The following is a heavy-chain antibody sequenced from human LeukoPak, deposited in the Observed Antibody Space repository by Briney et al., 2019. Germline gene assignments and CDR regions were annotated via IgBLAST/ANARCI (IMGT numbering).Heavy chain of an antibody. Sequence: GASVKVSCKSSGGSLSDYTIGWVRQAPGQGLKWMGGIIPMLGTAKYAQNFQGRLTITTDDTSSTVYMELSSLRFEDTASYFCARDGLLIWTGMDVWGKETTVTVSS. CDR1: GGSLSDYT. D-gene: IGHD3/OR15-3a*01. J-gene: IGHJ6*03. CDR3: ARDGLLIWTGMDV. V-gene: IGHV1-69*16. CDR2: IIPMLGTA.